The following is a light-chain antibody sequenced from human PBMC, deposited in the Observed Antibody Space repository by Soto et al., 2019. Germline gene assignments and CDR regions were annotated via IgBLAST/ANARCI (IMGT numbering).Light chain of an antibody. CDR3: ATWDSSLSAVL. J-gene: IGLJ2*01. V-gene: IGLV1-51*01. Sequence: QSVLTQPPSVSAAPGQKVTISCSGSSSNIGNNYVSWYQHLPGTAPKLLIYDNNKRPSGIPDRLSASKSGTSATLGITGLQTGDEADYYCATWDSSLSAVLFGGGTTLTVL. CDR2: DNN. CDR1: SSNIGNNY.